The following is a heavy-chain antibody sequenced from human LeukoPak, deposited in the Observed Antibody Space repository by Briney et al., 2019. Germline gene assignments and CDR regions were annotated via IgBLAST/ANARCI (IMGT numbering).Heavy chain of an antibody. CDR2: IYPGDSDT. CDR3: ARAYYDSSGYNFDY. Sequence: GESLKISCQGSGYSFSSSWIGWVRQMPGKGLEWMGIIYPGDSDTRHSPSFQGQVTISADKSISTAYLQWSSLKASDTAMYYCARAYYDSSGYNFDYWGQGTLVTVSS. CDR1: GYSFSSSW. J-gene: IGHJ4*02. V-gene: IGHV5-51*01. D-gene: IGHD3-22*01.